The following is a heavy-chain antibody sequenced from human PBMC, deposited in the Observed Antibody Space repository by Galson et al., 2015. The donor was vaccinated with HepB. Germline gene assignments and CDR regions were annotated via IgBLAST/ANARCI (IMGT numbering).Heavy chain of an antibody. CDR1: GYTFTGYY. V-gene: IGHV1-2*04. D-gene: IGHD2-15*01. J-gene: IGHJ4*02. Sequence: SVKVSCKASGYTFTGYYMHWVRHAPGQGLEWMGWINPNSGGTNYAPKFQGWVTMTRDTSISTAYMELSRLRSDDTAVYYCARGAQRGKGWYPSLPDYWGQGTLVTVSS. CDR3: ARGAQRGKGWYPSLPDY. CDR2: INPNSGGT.